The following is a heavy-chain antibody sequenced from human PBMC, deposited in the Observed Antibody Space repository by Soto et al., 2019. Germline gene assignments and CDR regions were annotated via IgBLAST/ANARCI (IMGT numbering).Heavy chain of an antibody. J-gene: IGHJ4*02. CDR3: ARKQGGYFSGIDS. CDR1: GESSTSVVYY. Sequence: TGSLTCPVTGESSTSVVYYCEWIRQPPWKGVEWLGYIYGSGGNGSTLDNLSRKSRITRPVYASKTRSSLNLSSMTGAHRAVHFCARKQGGYFSGIDSWGQGTLVTVSS. CDR2: IYGSGGNGST. V-gene: IGHV4-31*03. D-gene: IGHD2-15*01.